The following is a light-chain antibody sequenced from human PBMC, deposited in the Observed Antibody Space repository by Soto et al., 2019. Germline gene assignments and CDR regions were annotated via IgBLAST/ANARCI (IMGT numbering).Light chain of an antibody. Sequence: DLQMTQSPSSLSASVGDRVTITCRASQTISNSLNWYQQKPGKAPNLLIYGASRLQSGVPSRFSGSGSGTDFTLTISSLQPEDFATFYCQQSYSMPRTFGQGTKLEIK. J-gene: IGKJ2*01. CDR3: QQSYSMPRT. CDR2: GAS. CDR1: QTISNS. V-gene: IGKV1-39*01.